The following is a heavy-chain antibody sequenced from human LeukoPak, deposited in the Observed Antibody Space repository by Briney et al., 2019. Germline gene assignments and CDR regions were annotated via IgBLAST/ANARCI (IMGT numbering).Heavy chain of an antibody. V-gene: IGHV1-69*13. CDR3: ARDPRSSTSCRACYYYMDV. J-gene: IGHJ6*03. CDR2: ITPIFGTA. CDR1: GGTFSSYA. D-gene: IGHD2-2*01. Sequence: SVKVSCKASGGTFSSYAISWVRQAPGQGLEWMGGITPIFGTANYAQKFQGRVTITADESTSTAYMELSSLRSEDTAVYYCARDPRSSTSCRACYYYMDVWGKGTTVTVSS.